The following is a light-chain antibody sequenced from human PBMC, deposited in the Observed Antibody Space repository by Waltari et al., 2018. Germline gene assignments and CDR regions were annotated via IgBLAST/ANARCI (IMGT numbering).Light chain of an antibody. CDR3: QTGGHGTWV. CDR1: SGHSRNI. CDR2: VNSDGSH. Sequence: QLVLSQSPSASPSLRASVKLTCPLSSGHSRNIVAWPPQQPEKGPRFLMKVNSDGSHSTGDEIPDRFSGSSWGAERYLTISTVQSEGEAVYYCQTGGHGTWVVGGGTKLAVL. V-gene: IGLV4-69*02. J-gene: IGLJ3*02.